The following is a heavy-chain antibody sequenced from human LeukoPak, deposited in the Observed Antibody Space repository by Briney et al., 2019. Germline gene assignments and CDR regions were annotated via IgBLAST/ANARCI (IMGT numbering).Heavy chain of an antibody. V-gene: IGHV4-34*01. CDR3: ARETVDSSGYYLGFDY. CDR1: GGSFSGYY. Sequence: PSETLSLTCAVYGGSFSGYYWSWIRQPPGKGLEWIGSIYYSGSTYYNPSLKSRVTISVDTSKNQFSLKLSSVTAADTAVYYCARETVDSSGYYLGFDYWGQGTLVTVSS. D-gene: IGHD3-22*01. J-gene: IGHJ4*02. CDR2: IYYSGST.